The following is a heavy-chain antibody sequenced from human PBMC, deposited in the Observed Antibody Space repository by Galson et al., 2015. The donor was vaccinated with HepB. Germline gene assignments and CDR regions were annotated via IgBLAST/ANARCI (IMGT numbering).Heavy chain of an antibody. Sequence: SVKVSCKASGYIFSSYGISWVRQAPGQGLEWMGWISGYNGNTNYAQKVQDRVTMTTDTATSTAYMDLRSLRSDDTAVYYCARDRGRAFRPYGVDVWGQGTTVTVSS. J-gene: IGHJ6*02. V-gene: IGHV1-18*04. D-gene: IGHD3-16*01. CDR2: ISGYNGNT. CDR3: ARDRGRAFRPYGVDV. CDR1: GYIFSSYG.